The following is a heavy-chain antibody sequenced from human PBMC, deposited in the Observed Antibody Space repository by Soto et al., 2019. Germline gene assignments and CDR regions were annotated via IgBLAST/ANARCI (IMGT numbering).Heavy chain of an antibody. CDR3: ARGPSGDKVHY. CDR1: GGSITSDYSC. V-gene: IGHV4-30-4*01. CDR2: IFDSGTT. Sequence: PSETLSLTCTVSGGSITSDYSCWSWIRQPPGEGLEWIGHIFDSGTTYTNPSLRSQVAISLDTSKNHFSLTLSSVTAADTAVYYCARGPSGDKVHYLGQGDLVTVSS. D-gene: IGHD7-27*01. J-gene: IGHJ4*02.